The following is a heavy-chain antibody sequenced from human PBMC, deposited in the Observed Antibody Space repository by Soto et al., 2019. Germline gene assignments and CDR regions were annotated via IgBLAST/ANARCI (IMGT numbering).Heavy chain of an antibody. CDR1: GDSIGRFY. J-gene: IGHJ6*02. CDR3: ARDLSGTGLDI. CDR2: VYSTGGT. V-gene: IGHV4-4*07. Sequence: SETLSLTCNVSGDSIGRFYWSWIRQSAEKGLEWIGRVYSTGGTAYNPALKGRVTISLDRSNNHVSLEMNSVTAADTAVYFCARDLSGTGLDIWGRGTRVTVSS. D-gene: IGHD1-26*01.